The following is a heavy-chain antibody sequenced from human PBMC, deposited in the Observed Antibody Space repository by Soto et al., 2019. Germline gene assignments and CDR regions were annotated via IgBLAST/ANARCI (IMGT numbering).Heavy chain of an antibody. D-gene: IGHD4-17*01. CDR2: ISGSATTI. Sequence: EVQLVESGGGVVQPGESLRLSCTASGFTFSSYSMNWVRQAPGKGLEWVSYISGSATTIYYADSVKGRFTISRDNAKNSPNLQMNSLGDEDTAVYYCARDLRYGAYRVGHFDYWGQGSLVTVSS. J-gene: IGHJ4*02. CDR1: GFTFSSYS. CDR3: ARDLRYGAYRVGHFDY. V-gene: IGHV3-48*02.